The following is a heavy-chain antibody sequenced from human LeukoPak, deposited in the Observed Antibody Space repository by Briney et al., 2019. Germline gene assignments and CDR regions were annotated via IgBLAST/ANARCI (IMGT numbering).Heavy chain of an antibody. J-gene: IGHJ4*02. Sequence: PGSSLRLSCAASGFTFRNYGMHWVRQAPGTGLEGVAVIWYDGTNKYYAESVKGRFTISRDNSKNTLYLQMNSLRAEDTAVYYCGRGNDQNSGSHDYWGQGTLVTVSS. CDR2: IWYDGTNK. CDR3: GRGNDQNSGSHDY. V-gene: IGHV3-33*01. D-gene: IGHD3-10*01. CDR1: GFTFRNYG.